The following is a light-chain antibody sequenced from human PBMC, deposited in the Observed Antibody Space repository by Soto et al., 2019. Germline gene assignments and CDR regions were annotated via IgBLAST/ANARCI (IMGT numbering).Light chain of an antibody. CDR1: QSIASN. V-gene: IGKV3-15*01. J-gene: IGKJ2*01. CDR2: SAS. Sequence: EIVMTQSPATLPVSPGESATLSCRASQSIASNLAWYQQKPGQAPRLLIHSASARATGIPPRFSGSGSGTESTPATAGLRSEDFAVYSFQKHKHWPFLGKGTNREIK. CDR3: QKHKHWPF.